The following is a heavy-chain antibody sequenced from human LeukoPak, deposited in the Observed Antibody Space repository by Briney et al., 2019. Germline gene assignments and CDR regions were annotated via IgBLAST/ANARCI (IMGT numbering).Heavy chain of an antibody. V-gene: IGHV3-11*04. J-gene: IGHJ4*02. Sequence: PGGSLRLSCAASGFTFSDYYMSWIRQAPGKGLEWVSYISSSGSTIYYADSMKGRFTISRDNAKNTLYLQMSRLRGEDTAVYYCASYNWGAARDYWGQGTLVIVSS. D-gene: IGHD6-6*01. CDR2: ISSSGSTI. CDR3: ASYNWGAARDY. CDR1: GFTFSDYY.